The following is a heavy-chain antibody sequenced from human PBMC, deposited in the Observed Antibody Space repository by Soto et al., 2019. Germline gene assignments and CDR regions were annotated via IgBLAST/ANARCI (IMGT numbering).Heavy chain of an antibody. CDR3: AREYTYGSNFFDC. CDR1: GGSISSAAYY. J-gene: IGHJ4*02. D-gene: IGHD2-2*02. Sequence: PSETLSLTCTVSGGSISSAAYYWSWIRQHPGKGLEWIGYISNSGSTYYNPSLKSRVIISVDTSKNQFSLSLTSVTAADTAVYYCAREYTYGSNFFDCWGQGALVTVPQ. CDR2: ISNSGST. V-gene: IGHV4-31*03.